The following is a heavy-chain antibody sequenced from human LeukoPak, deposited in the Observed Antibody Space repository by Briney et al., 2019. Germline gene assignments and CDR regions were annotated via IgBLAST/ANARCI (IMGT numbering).Heavy chain of an antibody. CDR3: ARRFWSGYLYYNWFDP. D-gene: IGHD3-3*01. Sequence: PSETLSLTCAVYGGSFSGYYWSWIRQPPGKGLEWIGEINHSGSTNYNPSLKSRVTISVDTSKNQFSLKLSSVTAADTAVYYCARRFWSGYLYYNWFDPWGQGTLVTVSS. J-gene: IGHJ5*02. V-gene: IGHV4-34*01. CDR2: INHSGST. CDR1: GGSFSGYY.